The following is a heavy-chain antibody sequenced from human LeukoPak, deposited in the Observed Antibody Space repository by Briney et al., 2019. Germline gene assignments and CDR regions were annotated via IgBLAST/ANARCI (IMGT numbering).Heavy chain of an antibody. CDR2: ISAYNGNT. J-gene: IGHJ5*02. D-gene: IGHD3-16*02. CDR1: GYTFTSYG. Sequence: GASVKVSCKASGYTFTSYGISWVRQAPGQGLEWMGWISAYNGNTNYAQKLQGRVTITTDTSTSTAYMELRSLRSDDTAVYYCARDGAAASLKRLSRPNDWFDPWGQGTLVTVSS. CDR3: ARDGAAASLKRLSRPNDWFDP. V-gene: IGHV1-18*01.